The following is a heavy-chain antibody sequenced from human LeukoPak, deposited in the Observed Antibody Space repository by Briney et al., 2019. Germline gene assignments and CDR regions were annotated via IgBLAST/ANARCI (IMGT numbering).Heavy chain of an antibody. CDR3: ARARGSWARVGDAFDI. D-gene: IGHD1-26*01. CDR2: IYYSGSA. CDR1: GYSISSGYY. J-gene: IGHJ3*02. V-gene: IGHV4-38-2*02. Sequence: SETLSLTCTVSGYSISSGYYWGWIRQPPGKGLEWIGTIYYSGSAYYNPSLKSRVTISVDTSKNQFSLKLSSVTAADTAVYYCARARGSWARVGDAFDIWGQGTMVTVSS.